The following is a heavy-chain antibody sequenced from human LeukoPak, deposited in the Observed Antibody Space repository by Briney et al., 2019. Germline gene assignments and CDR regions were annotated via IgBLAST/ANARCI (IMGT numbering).Heavy chain of an antibody. CDR3: ARGDYYDILTGPPPHWFDP. Sequence: ASVKVSCKASGYTFTSYYMHWVRQAPGQGLEWMGVINPSGGSTSYAQKFQGRVTVTRDTSTSTVYMELSSLRSEDTAVYYCARGDYYDILTGPPPHWFDPWGQGTLVTVSS. V-gene: IGHV1-46*01. CDR1: GYTFTSYY. CDR2: INPSGGST. J-gene: IGHJ5*02. D-gene: IGHD3-9*01.